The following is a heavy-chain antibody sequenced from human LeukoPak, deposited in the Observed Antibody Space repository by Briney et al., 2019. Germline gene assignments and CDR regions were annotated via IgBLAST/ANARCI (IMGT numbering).Heavy chain of an antibody. J-gene: IGHJ3*02. CDR1: GFTFSDYY. CDR3: ARYCSSTSCYTPSDVYDI. D-gene: IGHD2-2*02. V-gene: IGHV3-11*04. Sequence: GGSLRLSCAASGFTFSDYYMSWLRQAPGKGLEGLSYISSSGYTIYYADSVKGRFTISRDNANNSLYLQMNSLRAEDTAVYYCARYCSSTSCYTPSDVYDIWGQGTMVTVSS. CDR2: ISSSGYTI.